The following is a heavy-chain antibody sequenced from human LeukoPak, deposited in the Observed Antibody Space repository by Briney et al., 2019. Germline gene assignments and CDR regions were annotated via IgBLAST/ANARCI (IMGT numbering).Heavy chain of an antibody. CDR3: ARVVRFVVVVATDAFDI. CDR1: GFTFSDYY. CDR2: INHSGST. D-gene: IGHD2-15*01. J-gene: IGHJ3*02. Sequence: GSLRLSCAASGFTFSDYYMSWIRQAPGKGLEWIGEINHSGSTHDNPSLKSRVTMSVDSSKNQFSLNLRSVTAADTAVYYCARVVRFVVVVATDAFDIWGQGTRVTVSS. V-gene: IGHV4-34*01.